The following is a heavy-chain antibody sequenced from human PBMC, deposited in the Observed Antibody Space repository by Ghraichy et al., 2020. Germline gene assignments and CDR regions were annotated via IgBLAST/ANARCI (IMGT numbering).Heavy chain of an antibody. Sequence: ASVKVSCKASGYTFTNYAVHWVRQAPGQRLEWMGWINAGSGYTKYSQKFQGRVTITRDTSASTAYMELSSLRSEDTAVYYCAPQGIKPSGGFDYWGQGTLVTVSS. CDR3: APQGIKPSGGFDY. V-gene: IGHV1-3*01. J-gene: IGHJ4*02. CDR1: GYTFTNYA. CDR2: INAGSGYT. D-gene: IGHD4-23*01.